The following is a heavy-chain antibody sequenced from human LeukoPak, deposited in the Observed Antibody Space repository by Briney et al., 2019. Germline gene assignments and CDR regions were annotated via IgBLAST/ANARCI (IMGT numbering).Heavy chain of an antibody. CDR1: GFTFGTFA. D-gene: IGHD2-15*01. V-gene: IGHV3-30-3*01. Sequence: PGGSLRLSCAASGFTFGTFAMHWVRQAPGKGLEWVAVMSYDGSNKYYADSVKGRFTISSDNSKNTLYLQMNSLRSEDTAVYYCARGHGGTVVVVRDAFDIWGQGTMVIVSS. CDR3: ARGHGGTVVVVRDAFDI. CDR2: MSYDGSNK. J-gene: IGHJ3*02.